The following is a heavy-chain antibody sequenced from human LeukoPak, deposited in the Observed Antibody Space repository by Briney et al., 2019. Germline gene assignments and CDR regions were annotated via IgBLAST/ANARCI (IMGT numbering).Heavy chain of an antibody. CDR2: INHSGST. CDR1: GFTFSSYS. J-gene: IGHJ4*02. V-gene: IGHV4-34*01. CDR3: ARLLGGY. Sequence: PGGSLRLSCAASGFTFSSYSMNWIRQPPGKGLEWIGEINHSGSTKYNPTLKSRVTISVDTSKNQLSLKLSSVTAADTAVYYCARLLGGYWGQGTLVTVSS. D-gene: IGHD2/OR15-2a*01.